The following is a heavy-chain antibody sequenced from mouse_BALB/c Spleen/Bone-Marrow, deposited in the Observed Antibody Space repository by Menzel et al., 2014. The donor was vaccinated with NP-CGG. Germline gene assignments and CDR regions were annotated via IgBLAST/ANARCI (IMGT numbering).Heavy chain of an antibody. J-gene: IGHJ3*01. CDR1: GYTFTTYW. Sequence: LMESGAELAKPGASVKMSCKTSGYTFTTYWIHWVKQRPGQGLEWIGYINPSTGYTEYNQKFKDKATLTADKSSSAAYMQLSSLTSEEFAVYYCAREGIYYGNTWFAYWGQGTLVTVSA. V-gene: IGHV1-7*01. CDR2: INPSTGYT. D-gene: IGHD2-1*01. CDR3: AREGIYYGNTWFAY.